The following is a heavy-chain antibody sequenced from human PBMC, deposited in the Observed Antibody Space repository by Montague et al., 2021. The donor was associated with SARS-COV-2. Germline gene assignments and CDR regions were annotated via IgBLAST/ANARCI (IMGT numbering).Heavy chain of an antibody. CDR2: RLQNGAT. CDR3: ATSGVGIFVFSYFDS. Sequence: SETLSLTCSVSGFSISSGYYCGWILQTPGKRLEWIGGRLQNGATYYSPSLNRPLTIFLDTSKNQFSLSLTSVTAADTAVYYCATSGVGIFVFSYFDSWGRGSLVIVSS. V-gene: IGHV4-38-2*02. D-gene: IGHD3-9*01. CDR1: GFSISSGYY. J-gene: IGHJ4*02.